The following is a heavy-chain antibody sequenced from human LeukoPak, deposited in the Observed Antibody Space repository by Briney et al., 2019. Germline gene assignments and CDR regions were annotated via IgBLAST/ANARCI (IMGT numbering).Heavy chain of an antibody. CDR2: IYYSGST. CDR1: GGSISSYY. D-gene: IGHD5-18*01. V-gene: IGHV4-59*01. CDR3: ASSGSGYSYGLFS. J-gene: IGHJ4*02. Sequence: SETLSLTCTVSGGSISSYYWSWIRQPPGKGLEWIGYIYYSGSTNYNPSLKSRVTISVDTSKNQFSLKLSSVTAADTAVYYCASSGSGYSYGLFSWGQGTLVTVSS.